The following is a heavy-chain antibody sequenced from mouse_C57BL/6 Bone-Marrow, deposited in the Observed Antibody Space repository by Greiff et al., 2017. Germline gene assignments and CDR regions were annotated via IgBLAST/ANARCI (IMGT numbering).Heavy chain of an antibody. Sequence: VQLQQPGAELVRPVSSVKLSCKASGYTFTSYWMAWVKQRPGQGLEWIGNIYPSDSETHYNQKFKDKATLTVDKSSSTAYMHLSSRTSEDSAVYYCARRFIPYAMDYWGQGTSVTVSS. CDR2: IYPSDSET. CDR1: GYTFTSYW. J-gene: IGHJ4*01. D-gene: IGHD1-1*01. CDR3: ARRFIPYAMDY. V-gene: IGHV1-61*01.